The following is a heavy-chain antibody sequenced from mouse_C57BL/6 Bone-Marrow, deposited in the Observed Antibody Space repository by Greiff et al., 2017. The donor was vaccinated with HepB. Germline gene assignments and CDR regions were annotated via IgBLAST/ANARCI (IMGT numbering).Heavy chain of an antibody. D-gene: IGHD2-12*01. CDR2: INPNNGGT. CDR1: GYTFTDYY. Sequence: VQLQQSGPELVKPGASVKISCKASGYTFTDYYMNWVKQSHGKSLEWIGDINPNNGGTSYNQKFKGKATLTVDKSSSTAYMELRSLTSEDSAVYYCARCYSDAMDYWGQGTSVTVSS. J-gene: IGHJ4*01. CDR3: ARCYSDAMDY. V-gene: IGHV1-26*01.